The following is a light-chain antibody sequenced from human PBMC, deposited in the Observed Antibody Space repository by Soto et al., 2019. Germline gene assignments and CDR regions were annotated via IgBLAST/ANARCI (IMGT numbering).Light chain of an antibody. CDR3: QQYYSTPLT. CDR2: LGS. CDR1: QSLLHSNGYNY. V-gene: IGKV2-28*01. Sequence: DIVMTQSPLSLSVTPGEPASISCRSSQSLLHSNGYNYLDWYLQKPGQSPQLLIYLGSDRASGVPDRFSGSGSGTDFTLTISSLQAEDVAVYYCQQYYSTPLTFGGGTKVDIK. J-gene: IGKJ4*01.